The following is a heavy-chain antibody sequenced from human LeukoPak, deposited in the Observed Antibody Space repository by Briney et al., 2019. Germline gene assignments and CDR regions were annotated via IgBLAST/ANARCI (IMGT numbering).Heavy chain of an antibody. J-gene: IGHJ4*02. Sequence: GGSLRLSCAASGFTFSTYAMHWVRQAPGKGLGCVSVISNDGSDKYYPDSVRGRFTISRDNSENTLFLQMNSLRAEDTAVYYCARGTYYYDTNGYYSGGLGYWGQGTLVTVSS. CDR1: GFTFSTYA. CDR2: ISNDGSDK. D-gene: IGHD3-22*01. CDR3: ARGTYYYDTNGYYSGGLGY. V-gene: IGHV3-30*04.